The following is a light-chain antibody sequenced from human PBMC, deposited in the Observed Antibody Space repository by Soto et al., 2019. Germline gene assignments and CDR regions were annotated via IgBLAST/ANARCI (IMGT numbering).Light chain of an antibody. Sequence: DIQMTQSPPTLSASVGDRVTITCRASQTISTWLAWYQQKPGKAPKLLIYKASKLENGVPSRFSGSGSGTEFNLTISSLQPDDFATYYCQKYNSYSTLGQGTKVDIK. J-gene: IGKJ1*01. CDR1: QTISTW. CDR2: KAS. V-gene: IGKV1-5*03. CDR3: QKYNSYST.